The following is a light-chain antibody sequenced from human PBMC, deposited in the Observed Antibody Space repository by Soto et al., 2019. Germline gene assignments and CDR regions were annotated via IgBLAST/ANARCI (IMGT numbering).Light chain of an antibody. CDR3: QSYDSRLSGYV. J-gene: IGLJ1*01. CDR2: GYN. V-gene: IGLV1-40*01. Sequence: QSVLTQPPSVSGAPGQRVTISCTGSSSNIGAGYDVHWYQQLPGTAPKLLIYGYNDRPSGVPDRFSGSKSGTSASLGITGLQAEHEADYYCQSYDSRLSGYVFGPGTKVTVL. CDR1: SSNIGAGYD.